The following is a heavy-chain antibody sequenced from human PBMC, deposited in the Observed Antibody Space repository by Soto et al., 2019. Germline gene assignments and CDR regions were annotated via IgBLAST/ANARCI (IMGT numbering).Heavy chain of an antibody. J-gene: IGHJ6*03. Sequence: ASVKVSCKASGYTFTSYDINWVRLATGQGLEWMGWMNPNSGNTGYAQKFQGRVTMTRNTSISTAYMELSSLRSEDTAVYYCARRSNKYYYYYYMDVWGKGTTVTVSS. CDR2: MNPNSGNT. CDR1: GYTFTSYD. V-gene: IGHV1-8*01. CDR3: ARRSNKYYYYYYMDV.